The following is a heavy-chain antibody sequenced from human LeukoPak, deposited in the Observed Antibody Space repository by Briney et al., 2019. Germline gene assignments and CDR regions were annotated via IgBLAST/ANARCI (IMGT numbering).Heavy chain of an antibody. CDR2: MNPNSGNT. Sequence: GASVKVSCKASGYTFTSYDINWVRQATGQGLEWMGWMNPNSGNTGYAQKFQGRVTMTRNTSISTAYMELSSLRSEDTAVYYCATQPPRGSGWYFWGQGTLVTVSS. CDR3: ATQPPRGSGWYF. V-gene: IGHV1-8*01. D-gene: IGHD6-19*01. J-gene: IGHJ4*02. CDR1: GYTFTSYD.